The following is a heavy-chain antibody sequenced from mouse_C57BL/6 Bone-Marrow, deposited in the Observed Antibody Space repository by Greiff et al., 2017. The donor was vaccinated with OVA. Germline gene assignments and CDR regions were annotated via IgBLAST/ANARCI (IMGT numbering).Heavy chain of an antibody. CDR2: IYPRSGNT. J-gene: IGHJ3*01. Sequence: QVQLKESGAELARPGASVKLSCKASGYTFTSYGISWVKQRPGQGLEWIGEIYPRSGNTYYNEKFKGKATLTADKSSSTAYMELRSLTSEDSAVYFGARRRCITTGTWFAYWGQGTLVTVSA. CDR3: ARRRCITTGTWFAY. V-gene: IGHV1-81*01. CDR1: GYTFTSYG. D-gene: IGHD1-1*01.